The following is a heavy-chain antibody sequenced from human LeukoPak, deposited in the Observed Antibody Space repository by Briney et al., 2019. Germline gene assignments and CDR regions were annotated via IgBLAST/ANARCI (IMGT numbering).Heavy chain of an antibody. Sequence: SETLSLTCTVSGGSISSSSYYWGWIRQPPGKGLEWIGSTYYSGSTYYNPSPKSRVTISVDTSKNQFSLKLSSVTAADTAVYYCARVKIRITMIVVVITPDYYYYMDVWGKGTTVTVSS. CDR3: ARVKIRITMIVVVITPDYYYYMDV. J-gene: IGHJ6*03. D-gene: IGHD3-22*01. CDR1: GGSISSSSYY. V-gene: IGHV4-39*07. CDR2: TYYSGST.